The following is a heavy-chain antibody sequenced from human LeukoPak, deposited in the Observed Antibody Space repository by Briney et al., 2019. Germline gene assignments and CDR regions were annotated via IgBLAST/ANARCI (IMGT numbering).Heavy chain of an antibody. CDR2: INSDGSST. J-gene: IGHJ4*02. V-gene: IGHV3-74*01. CDR3: ARDAPGNTALDY. D-gene: IGHD5-18*01. CDR1: GFTFSIYW. Sequence: PGGSLRLSCAASGFTFSIYWMHWVRQPPGKGLVWVSRINSDGSSTSYADSVKGRFTISRDNAKNTLYLHMNSLRVEDTALYYCARDAPGNTALDYWGQGSLVTVSS.